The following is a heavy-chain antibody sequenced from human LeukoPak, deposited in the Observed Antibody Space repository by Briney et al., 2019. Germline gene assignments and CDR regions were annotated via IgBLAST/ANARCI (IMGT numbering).Heavy chain of an antibody. CDR1: GFIFGSFA. J-gene: IGHJ5*02. CDR3: TRDKSASSPREWFDP. CDR2: ISPSGSAT. D-gene: IGHD6-6*01. Sequence: GGSLRLSCAASGFIFGSFAMSWVRQGPEKGLEWVATISPSGSATYYADSVKGRFTISRGNSQATLYLQMNSLSDEDTALYHCTRDKSASSPREWFDPWGQGIVVTVSS. V-gene: IGHV3-23*01.